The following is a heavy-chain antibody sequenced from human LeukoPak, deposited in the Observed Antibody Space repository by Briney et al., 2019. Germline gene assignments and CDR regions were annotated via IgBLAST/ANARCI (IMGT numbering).Heavy chain of an antibody. J-gene: IGHJ3*01. Sequence: ASVQVSCKASGYTFPYYYMHWVRPAPGQGLEWMGRINPNSGGTNYAQKFQGRVTMTRDTSISTAYMELSRLRSDDTAVYYCARDESAVTPWGQGTTVTVSS. D-gene: IGHD4-17*01. V-gene: IGHV1-2*06. CDR3: ARDESAVTP. CDR2: INPNSGGT. CDR1: GYTFPYYY.